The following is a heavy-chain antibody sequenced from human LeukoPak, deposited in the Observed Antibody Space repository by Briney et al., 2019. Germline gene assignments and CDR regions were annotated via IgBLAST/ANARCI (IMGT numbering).Heavy chain of an antibody. J-gene: IGHJ5*02. D-gene: IGHD2-15*01. CDR2: IIPILGIA. CDR3: ARVISVGYCSGGSCYSWFDP. V-gene: IGHV1-69*04. Sequence: ASVKVSCKASGGTFSSYAISWVRQAPGQGLEWMGRIIPILGIANYAQKFQGRVTITADKSTSTAYMELSSLRSEDTAVYYCARVISVGYCSGGSCYSWFDPWGQGTLVTVSS. CDR1: GGTFSSYA.